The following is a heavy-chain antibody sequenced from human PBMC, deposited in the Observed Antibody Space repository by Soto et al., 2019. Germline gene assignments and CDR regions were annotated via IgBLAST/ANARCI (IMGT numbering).Heavy chain of an antibody. CDR2: IYYSGST. CDR1: GGSISSYY. D-gene: IGHD3-3*01. CDR3: ASAPAYFGVVIIPFDAVDI. V-gene: IGHV4-59*01. J-gene: IGHJ3*02. Sequence: QVELQESGPGLVKPSETLSLTCTVSGGSISSYYWSWIRQPPGKGLEWIGYIYYSGSTNYNPPLTSRVNISVETSKSQFSEQLSPVTAADPAVYYYASAPAYFGVVIIPFDAVDIWGQGTMVTV.